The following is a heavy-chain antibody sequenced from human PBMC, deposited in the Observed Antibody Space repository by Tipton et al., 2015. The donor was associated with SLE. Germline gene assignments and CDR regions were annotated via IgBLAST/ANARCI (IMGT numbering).Heavy chain of an antibody. J-gene: IGHJ4*02. CDR3: ARTVGSHRNYYFDY. CDR1: GGSIISGDSITSYY. D-gene: IGHD1-26*01. V-gene: IGHV4-61*01. CDR2: INYSGNT. Sequence: TLSLTCTVSGGSIISGDSITSYYWSWVRQPPGKGLEWIGYINYSGNTNYNPSLKSRVTISVDTSKNQFSLKLSSVTAADTAVYYCARTVGSHRNYYFDYWGQGTLVTVSP.